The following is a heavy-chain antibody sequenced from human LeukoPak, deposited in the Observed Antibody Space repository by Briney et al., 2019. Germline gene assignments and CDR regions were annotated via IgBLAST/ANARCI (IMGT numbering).Heavy chain of an antibody. D-gene: IGHD1-26*01. CDR1: GFTVSSNY. J-gene: IGHJ4*02. V-gene: IGHV3-53*01. CDR2: IYSGGNT. Sequence: PGGSLRLSCAASGFTVSSNYMSWVRQAPGKGLDWVSVIYSGGNTYYADSVKGRFTIPRDNSKNTLYLQMNSLRAEDTAVYYCARDRVGATTNFDYWGQGTLVTVSS. CDR3: ARDRVGATTNFDY.